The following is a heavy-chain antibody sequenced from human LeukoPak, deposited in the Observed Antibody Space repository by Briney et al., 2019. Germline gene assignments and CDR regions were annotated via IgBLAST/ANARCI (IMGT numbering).Heavy chain of an antibody. CDR1: GFTFRSYA. CDR3: ADSSGWYYFDY. V-gene: IGHV3-23*01. Sequence: RGSLRLSGAASGFTFRSYAMSWVHKAPGKGLEWVSAISGSGGSTYYADSVKGRFTISRDNSKNTLYLQMNSLRAEDTAVYYCADSSGWYYFDYWGQGTLVTVSS. D-gene: IGHD6-19*01. CDR2: ISGSGGST. J-gene: IGHJ4*02.